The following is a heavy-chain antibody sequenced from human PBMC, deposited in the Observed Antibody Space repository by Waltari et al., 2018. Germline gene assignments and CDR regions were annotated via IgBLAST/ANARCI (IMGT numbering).Heavy chain of an antibody. V-gene: IGHV3-21*06. CDR3: ARENLGVIIFHYYFMDV. D-gene: IGHD3-3*01. Sequence: EVQLVESGGGLVKPGGSLRLSCAASGFAFSNYNMNWVRQAPGKGLEWVSSISGSGTYIYDSDSVKGRFTISRDNAKNSLFLQMNSLRAEDTAVYYCARENLGVIIFHYYFMDVWGKGTTVTISS. J-gene: IGHJ6*03. CDR2: ISGSGTYI. CDR1: GFAFSNYN.